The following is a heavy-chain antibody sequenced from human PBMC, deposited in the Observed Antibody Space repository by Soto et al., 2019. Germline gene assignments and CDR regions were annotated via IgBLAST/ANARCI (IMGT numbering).Heavy chain of an antibody. CDR2: IYWDDDK. Sequence: QITLKESGSTLVKPTQTLTLTCTFSGFSLSTSGVGVGWIRQPPGKVLEWLALIYWDDDKRYSPSLKSRLTITKDTSKNQVVLTMTNMGPVDTATYYCEHRRDIVASIGWAFDIWGQGTMVTVSS. V-gene: IGHV2-5*02. J-gene: IGHJ3*02. CDR1: GFSLSTSGVG. CDR3: EHRRDIVASIGWAFDI. D-gene: IGHD5-12*01.